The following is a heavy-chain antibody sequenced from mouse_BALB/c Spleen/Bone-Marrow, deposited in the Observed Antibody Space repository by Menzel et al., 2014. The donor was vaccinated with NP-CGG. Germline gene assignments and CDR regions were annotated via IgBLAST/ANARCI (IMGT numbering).Heavy chain of an antibody. J-gene: IGHJ4*01. CDR1: GYTFTNYT. Sequence: QVQLQQSGAELARPGASVKMSCKASGYTFTNYTMHWVKQRPGQGLEWIGYINPSSGYTNYNQKFKDTATLTADKSSSTAYMQLSSLTSADSAVDYWARGKTGFYGMDYWGQGASVTVSS. CDR3: ARGKTGFYGMDY. D-gene: IGHD4-1*01. CDR2: INPSSGYT. V-gene: IGHV1-4*01.